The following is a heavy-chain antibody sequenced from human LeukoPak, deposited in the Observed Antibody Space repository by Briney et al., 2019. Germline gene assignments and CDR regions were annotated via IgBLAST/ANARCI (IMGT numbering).Heavy chain of an antibody. V-gene: IGHV3-30-3*01. Sequence: GGSLRLSCAASGFTFSSYAMHWVRQAPGKGLEWVAVISYDGSNKYYADSVKGRFTISRDNSKNTLYLQMNSLRAEDTAVYYCARGAGWEGPHHWGQGTLVTVSS. D-gene: IGHD1-26*01. CDR1: GFTFSSYA. J-gene: IGHJ4*02. CDR2: ISYDGSNK. CDR3: ARGAGWEGPHH.